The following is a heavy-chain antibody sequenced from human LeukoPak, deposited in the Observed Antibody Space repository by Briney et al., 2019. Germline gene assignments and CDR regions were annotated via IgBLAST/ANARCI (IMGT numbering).Heavy chain of an antibody. CDR3: ARQLGYCSGGSCYSNYGMDV. CDR1: GYTFTSYG. D-gene: IGHD2-15*01. Sequence: GASVKVSCKASGYTFTSYGISWVRQAPGQGLEWMGWISAYNGNTNYAQKLQGRVTMTTDTSTSTAYMELRSLRSDDTAVYYCARQLGYCSGGSCYSNYGMDVWGQGTTVTVSS. V-gene: IGHV1-18*01. CDR2: ISAYNGNT. J-gene: IGHJ6*02.